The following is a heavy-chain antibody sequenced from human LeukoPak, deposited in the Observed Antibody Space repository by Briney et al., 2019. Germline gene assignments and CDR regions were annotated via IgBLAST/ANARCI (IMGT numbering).Heavy chain of an antibody. V-gene: IGHV1-2*02. CDR1: GYTFTGCY. Sequence: ASVKVSCKASGYTFTGCYMHWVRQAPGQGLEWMGWINPNSGGTNYAQRFQGRVTMTRDTSISTAYMELSRLRSDDTAVYYCARGLGYCSSTSCYAGETTVNTFDYWGQGTLVTVSS. CDR2: INPNSGGT. J-gene: IGHJ4*02. D-gene: IGHD2-2*01. CDR3: ARGLGYCSSTSCYAGETTVNTFDY.